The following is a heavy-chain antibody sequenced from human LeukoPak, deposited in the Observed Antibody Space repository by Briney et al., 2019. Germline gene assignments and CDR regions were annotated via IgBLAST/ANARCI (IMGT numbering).Heavy chain of an antibody. V-gene: IGHV3-48*03. D-gene: IGHD3-10*02. CDR3: AELGITMIGGV. CDR1: GFTFSSYE. Sequence: GGSLRLSCAASGFTFSSYEMNWVRQAPGKGLEWVSYISSSGSTIYYADSVKGRFTISRGNAKNSLYLQMDSLRAEDTAVYYCAELGITMIGGVWGKGTTVTISS. J-gene: IGHJ6*04. CDR2: ISSSGSTI.